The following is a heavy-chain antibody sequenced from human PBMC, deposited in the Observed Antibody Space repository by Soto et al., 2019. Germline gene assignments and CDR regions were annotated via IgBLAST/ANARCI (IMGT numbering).Heavy chain of an antibody. Sequence: SETLSLTCAVYGGSFSGYYWSWIRQPPGKGLEWIGEINHSGSTNYNPSLKSRVTISVDTSKNQFSLKLSSVTAADTAVYYCARSPMVRGVIYYYYYGMDVWGQGTTVTVSS. D-gene: IGHD3-10*01. CDR2: INHSGST. CDR1: GGSFSGYY. J-gene: IGHJ6*02. CDR3: ARSPMVRGVIYYYYYGMDV. V-gene: IGHV4-34*01.